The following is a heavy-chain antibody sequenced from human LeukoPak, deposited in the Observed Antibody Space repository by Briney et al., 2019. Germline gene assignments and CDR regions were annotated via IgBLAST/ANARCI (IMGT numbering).Heavy chain of an antibody. CDR1: VGSISSYY. V-gene: IGHV4-59*12. CDR3: AREWPYYDILTGSYLVNWFDP. D-gene: IGHD3-9*01. J-gene: IGHJ5*02. Sequence: SETLSLTCTVSVGSISSYYWSCIPHPPGKGLGWIGYIYYSVSTNYNPSPKSRVTISVDTSKNQFSLKLSSVTAADTAVYYCAREWPYYDILTGSYLVNWFDPWGQGTLVTVSS. CDR2: IYYSVST.